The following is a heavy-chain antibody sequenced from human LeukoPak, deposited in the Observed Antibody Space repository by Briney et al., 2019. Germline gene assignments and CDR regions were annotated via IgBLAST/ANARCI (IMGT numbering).Heavy chain of an antibody. CDR2: INPKNGET. V-gene: IGHV1-69-2*01. CDR3: ATPSGSYFGYYYYHW. J-gene: IGHJ1*01. CDR1: GCQFSDYY. D-gene: IGHD1-26*01. Sequence: ASVELSCKASGCQFSDYYVHWVQQAPGKGLEWMGRINPKNGETMYEGKFLDRITISADTSTNTVYMQLSSLRSEDTAVYYCATPSGSYFGYYYYHWWGQGTLVTVSS.